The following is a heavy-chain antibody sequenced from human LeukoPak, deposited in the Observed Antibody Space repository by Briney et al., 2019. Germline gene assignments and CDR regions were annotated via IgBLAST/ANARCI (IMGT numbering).Heavy chain of an antibody. J-gene: IGHJ4*02. CDR1: GGSFSDYY. CDR2: INHSGNT. Sequence: SETLSPTCAVYGGSFSDYYWSWIRQPPGKGLEWIGEINHSGNTNYNPSLKSRVTISVDTFKNQFSLKLSSVTAADTAVYYCARGEDWNSSWKFGYWGQGTLVTVSS. CDR3: ARGEDWNSSWKFGY. V-gene: IGHV4-34*01. D-gene: IGHD6-13*01.